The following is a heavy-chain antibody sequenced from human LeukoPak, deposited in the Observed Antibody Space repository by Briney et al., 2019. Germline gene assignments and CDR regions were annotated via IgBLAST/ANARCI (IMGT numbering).Heavy chain of an antibody. Sequence: SETLSLTCTVSGGSIINYYWSWIRQPPGKGLEWIGYIYYSGSTNYNPSLKSRVTISVDTSKNQFSLKLSSVTAADTAVYYCARVALGGYNYFDYWGQGILVTVSS. V-gene: IGHV4-59*01. J-gene: IGHJ4*02. D-gene: IGHD3-16*01. CDR2: IYYSGST. CDR3: ARVALGGYNYFDY. CDR1: GGSIINYY.